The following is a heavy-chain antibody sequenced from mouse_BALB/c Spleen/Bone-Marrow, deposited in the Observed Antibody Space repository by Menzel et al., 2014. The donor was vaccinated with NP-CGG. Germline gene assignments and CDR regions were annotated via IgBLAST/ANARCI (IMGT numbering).Heavy chain of an antibody. CDR1: GFTFSSYG. CDR2: ISGGGTYT. V-gene: IGHV5-9-2*01. Sequence: EVQVVESGGGLVKPGGSLKVSREASGFTFSSYGMSWVRQTPEKRLEWVATISGGGTYTYYPDNVKGRFTISRDNANNNLYLQMSSLRSEDTALYYCTRLYGNYGAMDYWGQGTSVTVSS. D-gene: IGHD2-10*02. CDR3: TRLYGNYGAMDY. J-gene: IGHJ4*01.